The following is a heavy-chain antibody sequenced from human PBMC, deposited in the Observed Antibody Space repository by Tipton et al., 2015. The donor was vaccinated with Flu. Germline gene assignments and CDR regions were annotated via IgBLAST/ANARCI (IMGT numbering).Heavy chain of an antibody. CDR2: IYHSGST. D-gene: IGHD2-15*01. CDR1: GYSISSGYY. V-gene: IGHV4-38-2*01. Sequence: LRLSCAVSGYSISSGYYWGWIRQPPGKGLGWIGSIYHSGSTYYNPSLKSRVTLSVDTSKNQFSLKLSSVTAADTAVYYCARRYCSGGSCVTGWFDPWGQGTLVTVSS. CDR3: ARRYCSGGSCVTGWFDP. J-gene: IGHJ5*02.